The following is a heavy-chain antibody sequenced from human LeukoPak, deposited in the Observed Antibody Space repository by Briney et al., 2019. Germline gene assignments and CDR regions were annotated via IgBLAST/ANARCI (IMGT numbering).Heavy chain of an antibody. CDR2: IYYSGST. V-gene: IGHV4-59*01. D-gene: IGHD2-15*01. J-gene: IGHJ4*02. CDR3: ARDSAGQDDEGILYL. Sequence: SETLSLTCTVSGGSISSYYWSWIRQPPGKGLEWIGYIYYSGSTNYNPSLKSRVTISVDTSKNQFSLKLSSVTAADTAVYYCARDSAGQDDEGILYLWGQGTLVTVSS. CDR1: GGSISSYY.